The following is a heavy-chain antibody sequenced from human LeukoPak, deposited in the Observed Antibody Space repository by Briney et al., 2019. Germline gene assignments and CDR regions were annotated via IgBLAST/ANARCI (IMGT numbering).Heavy chain of an antibody. CDR2: IYYSGTT. CDR1: GGPISSYY. V-gene: IGHV4-59*01. D-gene: IGHD6-13*01. CDR3: AREEEKQQLRWFDP. Sequence: PSETLSLTCTVSGGPISSYYWSWLRQPPGKGLEWIGYIYYSGTTNYNPPLKSRVTISVDTSKNQFSLKLGSVTAADTAVYYCAREEEKQQLRWFDPWGQGTLVTVSS. J-gene: IGHJ5*02.